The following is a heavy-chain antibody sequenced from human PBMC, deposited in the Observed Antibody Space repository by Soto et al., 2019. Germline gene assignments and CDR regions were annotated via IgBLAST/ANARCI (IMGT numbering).Heavy chain of an antibody. CDR3: ARGNWNYYYGFDV. J-gene: IGHJ6*02. CDR2: VSGSGGST. D-gene: IGHD1-20*01. CDR1: GFTFSNYA. V-gene: IGHV3-23*01. Sequence: GGSLRLSCVASGFTFSNYAMSWVRQAPRKGLEWVSGVSGSGGSTDYADSVKGRLTISRDNSRSTVYLQLNSLRAEDTAVYFCARGNWNYYYGFDVWGQGTTVTVSS.